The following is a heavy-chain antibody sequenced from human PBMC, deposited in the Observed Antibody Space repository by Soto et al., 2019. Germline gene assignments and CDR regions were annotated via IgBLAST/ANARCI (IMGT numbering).Heavy chain of an antibody. J-gene: IGHJ4*02. CDR2: ISADGSDK. Sequence: GGSLRLSCAASGFTFSNFGMHWGRQAPGKGLEWVAAISADGSDKYFSDSVKGRFTISRDNSKNTLFLQMNSLRVEDTAVYYCTKGSEVARQELDYWGQGTLVPVSP. CDR1: GFTFSNFG. CDR3: TKGSEVARQELDY. D-gene: IGHD3-3*01. V-gene: IGHV3-30*18.